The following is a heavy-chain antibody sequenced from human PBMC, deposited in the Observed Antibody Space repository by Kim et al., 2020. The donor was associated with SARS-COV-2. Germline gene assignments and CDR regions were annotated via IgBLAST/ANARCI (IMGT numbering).Heavy chain of an antibody. V-gene: IGHV1-2*06. J-gene: IGHJ4*02. CDR3: ARGQGSSGYHDY. CDR1: GYTFTGYY. Sequence: ASVKVSCKASGYTFTGYYMHWVRQAPGQGLEWMGRINPNSGGTNYAQKFQGRVTMTRDTSISTAYMELSRLRSDDTAVYYCARGQGSSGYHDYWGQGTLVTVSS. CDR2: INPNSGGT. D-gene: IGHD3-22*01.